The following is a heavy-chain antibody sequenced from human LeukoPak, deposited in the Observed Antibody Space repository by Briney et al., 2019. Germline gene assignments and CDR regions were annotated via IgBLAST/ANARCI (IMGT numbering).Heavy chain of an antibody. CDR3: AKALVVVPVASSDY. CDR2: ISGSGGST. D-gene: IGHD2-2*01. V-gene: IGHV3-23*01. CDR1: GFTFSSYA. Sequence: PGGSLRLSCAASGFTFSSYAMSWVRQAPGKGLEWVSAISGSGGSTYYADSVKDRFTISRDNSKNTLYLQMNSLRAEDTAVYYCAKALVVVPVASSDYWGQGTLVTVSS. J-gene: IGHJ4*02.